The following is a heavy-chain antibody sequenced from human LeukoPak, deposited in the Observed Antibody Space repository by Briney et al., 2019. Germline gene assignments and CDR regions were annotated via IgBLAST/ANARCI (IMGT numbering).Heavy chain of an antibody. CDR3: ARTYGSGSSTYYYYGMDV. D-gene: IGHD3-10*01. V-gene: IGHV1-69*04. Sequence: SVKVSCKASGGTFISYAISWVRQAPGQGLEWMGRIIPILGIANYAQKFQGRVTITADKSTSTAYMELSSLRSEETAVYYCARTYGSGSSTYYYYGMDVWGQGTKVTVSS. J-gene: IGHJ6*02. CDR2: IIPILGIA. CDR1: GGTFISYA.